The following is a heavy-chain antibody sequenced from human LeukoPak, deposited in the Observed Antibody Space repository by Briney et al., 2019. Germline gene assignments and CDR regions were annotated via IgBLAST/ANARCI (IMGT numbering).Heavy chain of an antibody. Sequence: GASVTVSFMASGGTFTNHAISWVRQAPGQGLEWMGRIIPILGVANYAQKFQDRVTITADISTNTANMELSSLRSDDTAVYYCARGAEKEVWFDPWGQGTLVTVSS. CDR2: IIPILGVA. V-gene: IGHV1-69*04. J-gene: IGHJ5*02. CDR1: GGTFTNHA. CDR3: ARGAEKEVWFDP.